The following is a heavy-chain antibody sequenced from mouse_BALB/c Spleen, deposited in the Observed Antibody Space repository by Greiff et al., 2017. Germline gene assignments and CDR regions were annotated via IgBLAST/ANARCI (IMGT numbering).Heavy chain of an antibody. CDR1: GYSFTDYI. D-gene: IGHD2-1*01. CDR2: INPYYGST. V-gene: IGHV1-39*01. J-gene: IGHJ4*01. CDR3: ARGDGMYAMDY. Sequence: EVQLQQTGPELVKPGASVKISCKASGYSFTDYIMLWVKQSHGKSLEWIGNINPYYGSTSYNLKFKGKATLTVDKSSSTAYMQLNSLTSEDSAVYYCARGDGMYAMDYWGQGTSVTVSS.